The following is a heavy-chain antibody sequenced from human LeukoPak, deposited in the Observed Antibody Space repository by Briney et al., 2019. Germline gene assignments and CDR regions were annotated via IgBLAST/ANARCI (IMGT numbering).Heavy chain of an antibody. CDR2: INPNSGGT. CDR1: GYTFTGYY. J-gene: IGHJ5*02. D-gene: IGHD3-9*01. V-gene: IGHV1-2*02. CDR3: ARDSLLRYFDWLSLDP. Sequence: ASVKLSCKAFGYTFTGYYMHWVRQAPGQGLEWMGWINPNSGGTNYAQKFQGRVTMTRDTSISTAYMELSRLRSDDTAVYYCARDSLLRYFDWLSLDPWGQGTLVTVSS.